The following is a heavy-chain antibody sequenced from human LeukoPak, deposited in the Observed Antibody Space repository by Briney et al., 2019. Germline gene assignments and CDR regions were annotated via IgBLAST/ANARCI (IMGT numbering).Heavy chain of an antibody. CDR3: ARVSPAVGAFDI. CDR2: MYYSGST. V-gene: IGHV4-34*11. D-gene: IGHD6-13*01. J-gene: IGHJ3*02. Sequence: SETLSLTCAVYGGSFSGYYWSWIRQPPGKGLEWIGYMYYSGSTTYNPSLKSRVTISIDTSKNQFSLKLSSVTAADTAVYYCARVSPAVGAFDIWGRGTMVTVSS. CDR1: GGSFSGYY.